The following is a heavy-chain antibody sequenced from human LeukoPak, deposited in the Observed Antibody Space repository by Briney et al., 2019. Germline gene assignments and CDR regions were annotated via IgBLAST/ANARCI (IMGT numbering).Heavy chain of an antibody. J-gene: IGHJ4*02. CDR3: AKVRRLPSPTQPFAY. D-gene: IGHD5/OR15-5a*01. CDR1: GFAFSSYA. Sequence: GGSLRLSCAASGFAFSSYAMNWVRQAPRKGLEWVSAISGSGDSTYYADSVKGRFTISRDNSKNTLYLQMNSLRAEDTAVYYCAKVRRLPSPTQPFAYWGQGTLVTVSS. CDR2: ISGSGDST. V-gene: IGHV3-23*01.